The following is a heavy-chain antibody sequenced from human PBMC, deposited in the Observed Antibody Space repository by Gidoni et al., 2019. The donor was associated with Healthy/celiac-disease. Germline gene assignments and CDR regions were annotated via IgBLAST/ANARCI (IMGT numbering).Heavy chain of an antibody. D-gene: IGHD3-3*01. J-gene: IGHJ6*02. CDR3: TTGEVYDFWSGYYTGYYYGMDV. CDR1: GFTFSNAW. V-gene: IGHV3-15*01. Sequence: EVQLVESGGGLVKPGGSLRLSCAASGFTFSNAWMSWVRQAPGKGLEWVGRIKSKTDGGTTDYAAPVKGRFTISRDDSKNTLYLQMNSLKTEDTAVYYCTTGEVYDFWSGYYTGYYYGMDVWGQGTTVTVSS. CDR2: IKSKTDGGTT.